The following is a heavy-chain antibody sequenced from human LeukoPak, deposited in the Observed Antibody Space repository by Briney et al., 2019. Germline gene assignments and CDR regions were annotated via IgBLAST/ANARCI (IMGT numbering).Heavy chain of an antibody. CDR1: GFTFSSYE. CDR2: ISNSGSTI. V-gene: IGHV3-48*03. D-gene: IGHD3-10*01. CDR3: ARDWGGGTHDY. Sequence: GGSLRLSCAASGFTFSSYEMNWVRQAPGKGLEWVSYISNSGSTIYRADSVKGRFTISRDNAKNSLYLQMNSLRAEDTAVYYCARDWGGGTHDYWGQGTLVTVSS. J-gene: IGHJ4*02.